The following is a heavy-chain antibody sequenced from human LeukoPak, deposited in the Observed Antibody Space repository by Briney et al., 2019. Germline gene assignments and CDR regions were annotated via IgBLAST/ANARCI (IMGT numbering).Heavy chain of an antibody. CDR3: ARALPYYDFWGGDYYFDY. CDR2: ISYDGSNK. V-gene: IGHV3-30-3*01. CDR1: GFTFSSYA. J-gene: IGHJ4*02. D-gene: IGHD3-3*01. Sequence: GGSLRLSCAASGFTFSSYAMHWVRQAPGKGLEWVAVISYDGSNKYYADSVKGRFTISRDNSKSTLYLQMNSLRAEDTAVYYCARALPYYDFWGGDYYFDYWGQGTLVTVSS.